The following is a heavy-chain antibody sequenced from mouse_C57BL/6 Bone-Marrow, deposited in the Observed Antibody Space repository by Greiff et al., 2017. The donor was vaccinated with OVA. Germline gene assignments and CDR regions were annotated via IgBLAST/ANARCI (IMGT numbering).Heavy chain of an antibody. V-gene: IGHV5-17*01. CDR3: ARPVITTPYYYAKDY. CDR2: LSSGSSTI. J-gene: IGHJ4*01. CDR1: GFTFSDYG. D-gene: IGHD1-1*01. Sequence: EVMLVESGGGLVKPGGSLTLSCAASGFTFSDYGMHWVRQAPEKGLEWVAYLSSGSSTIYYAAQVTGRFTISRDKAKNTLYLQMTSLRSEDTAMYYCARPVITTPYYYAKDYWGQGTSVTVSS.